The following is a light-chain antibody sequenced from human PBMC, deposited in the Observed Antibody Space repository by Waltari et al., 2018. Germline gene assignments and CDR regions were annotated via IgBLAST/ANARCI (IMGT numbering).Light chain of an antibody. Sequence: AIQMTQSPSSLFASVGDRVPITCRASQGIRNDLGWYQQKPGKAPKLLIYTASSLHSGVPSRFSGSGTGTEFTLTISSLQPEDFATYYCLQDYSFPRTFGLGTKVEI. J-gene: IGKJ1*01. CDR2: TAS. V-gene: IGKV1-6*01. CDR3: LQDYSFPRT. CDR1: QGIRND.